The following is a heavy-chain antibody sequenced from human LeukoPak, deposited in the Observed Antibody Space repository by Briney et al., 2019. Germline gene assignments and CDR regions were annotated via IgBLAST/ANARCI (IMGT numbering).Heavy chain of an antibody. CDR2: ISSSGSTI. Sequence: PGGSLRLSCADSEFSFSSYEMNWVRQAPGKGLEWVSYISSSGSTIYYADSVKGRFTISRDNAKNSLYLQMNSLRAEDTAVYYCAREDYYDSSGYSHHPFDYWGQGTLVTVSS. CDR3: AREDYYDSSGYSHHPFDY. J-gene: IGHJ4*02. CDR1: EFSFSSYE. D-gene: IGHD3-22*01. V-gene: IGHV3-48*03.